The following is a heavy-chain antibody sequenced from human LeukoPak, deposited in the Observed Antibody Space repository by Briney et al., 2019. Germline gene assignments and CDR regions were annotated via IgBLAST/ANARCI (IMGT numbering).Heavy chain of an antibody. CDR3: VRAKISAAGVWLFDP. V-gene: IGHV4-4*07. D-gene: IGHD6-13*01. CDR2: IYNTGST. CDR1: GGSISSNY. Sequence: SETLSLTCTVSGGSISSNYWNWIRQPAGKGLEWIGRIYNTGSTNYNPSLESRVTMSVGTSMNQFSLKLSSVTAADTAVYYCVRAKISAAGVWLFDPWGQGTLITVSS. J-gene: IGHJ5*02.